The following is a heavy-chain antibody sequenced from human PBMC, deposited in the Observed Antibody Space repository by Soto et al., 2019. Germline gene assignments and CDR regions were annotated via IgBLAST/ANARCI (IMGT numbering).Heavy chain of an antibody. CDR1: GYTFTSYD. V-gene: IGHV1-8*01. CDR3: ARGVQFWDSSSRNALPNWFDP. D-gene: IGHD6-13*01. J-gene: IGHJ5*02. CDR2: MNPNSGNT. Sequence: QVQLVQSGAEVKKPGASVKVSCKASGYTFTSYDINWVRQATGQGLEWMGWMNPNSGNTGYAQKFQGRVTMTRNTSKSTAYMELSSLRSEDTAVYYCARGVQFWDSSSRNALPNWFDPWGQGTLVTVSS.